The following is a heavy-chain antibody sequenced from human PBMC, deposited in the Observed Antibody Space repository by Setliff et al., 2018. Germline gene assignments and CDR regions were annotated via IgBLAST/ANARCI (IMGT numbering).Heavy chain of an antibody. Sequence: PGGSLRLSCAASGFTLNTYGISWVRQAPGKGLEWVTFIRSDGNKKYFGDSVKGRFSISRDNSKNTVYLQMNSLKIEDTAVYFCAEEQEITLVPGIIPDAFDLWGQGTMVTVSS. J-gene: IGHJ3*01. CDR3: AEEQEITLVPGIIPDAFDL. D-gene: IGHD3-10*01. CDR1: GFTLNTYG. V-gene: IGHV3-30*02. CDR2: IRSDGNKK.